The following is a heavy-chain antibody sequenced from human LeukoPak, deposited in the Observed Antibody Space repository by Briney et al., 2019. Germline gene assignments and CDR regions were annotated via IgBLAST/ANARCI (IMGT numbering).Heavy chain of an antibody. CDR3: ASGYSYGRIFDY. J-gene: IGHJ4*02. CDR1: GYTFTSYA. V-gene: IGHV1-3*01. Sequence: GASVKVSCKASGYTFTSYAKHWVRQAPGQRLEWMGWINAGNGNTKYSQKFQGRVTITRDTSASTAYMELSSLRSEDTAVYYCASGYSYGRIFDYWGQGTLVTVSS. D-gene: IGHD5-18*01. CDR2: INAGNGNT.